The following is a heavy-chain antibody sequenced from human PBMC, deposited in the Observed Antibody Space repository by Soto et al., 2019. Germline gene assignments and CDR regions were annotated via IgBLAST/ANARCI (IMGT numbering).Heavy chain of an antibody. D-gene: IGHD3-16*01. CDR3: ARGLLGGAAT. J-gene: IGHJ5*02. Sequence: QVQLQQWGAGLLKPSETLSLTCAVYGGSLSGYYWSWIRQPPGKGLEWIGEINRSGSTNYIPSLKRRVIISVGTSKNQFSLKLSSVTAADTAVYYCARGLLGGAATWGQGTLVTVSS. CDR2: INRSGST. V-gene: IGHV4-34*01. CDR1: GGSLSGYY.